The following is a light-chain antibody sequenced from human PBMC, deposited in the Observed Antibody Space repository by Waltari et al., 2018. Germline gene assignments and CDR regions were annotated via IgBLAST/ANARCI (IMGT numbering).Light chain of an antibody. J-gene: IGLJ3*02. Sequence: QSALSQPASVSGYPGQPLTLSCTGPTSHGGNYDLVHWYQQHPGKAPKLIISEVNTRPSGISDRFSGSKSGNTASLTISGLLTEDEADYYCCSYAGSSTVMFGGGTKLTVL. CDR1: TSHGGNYDL. CDR3: CSYAGSSTVM. CDR2: EVN. V-gene: IGLV2-23*02.